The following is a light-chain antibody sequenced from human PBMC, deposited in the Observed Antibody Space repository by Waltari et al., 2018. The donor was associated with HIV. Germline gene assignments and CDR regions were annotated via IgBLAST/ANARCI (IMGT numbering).Light chain of an antibody. J-gene: IGLJ1*01. V-gene: IGLV6-57*01. Sequence: FMLTQPRSVSASPGKTVTISCTRSSGSIGRNSVQWYQQRPGSSPTTVIYEDDQRPSGVPGRFSGSIDRSSNSASLTISGLMTEDEADYYCQSYDSNTRIFGTGTKVTVL. CDR3: QSYDSNTRI. CDR1: SGSIGRNS. CDR2: EDD.